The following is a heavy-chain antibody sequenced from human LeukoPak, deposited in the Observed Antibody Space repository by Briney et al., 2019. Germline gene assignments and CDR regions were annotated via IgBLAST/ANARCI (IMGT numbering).Heavy chain of an antibody. CDR2: VYYGGTT. V-gene: IGHV4-39*01. Sequence: SETLSLTCTVSGGSINSRSYYWGWIRQPPGKGLEWIGSVYYGGTTYYNPSLKSRVTISEDTSKNQFSLKLSSVTAADTAVYYCARRATTVTPGYYYYYMDVWGKGTTVTVSS. J-gene: IGHJ6*03. CDR1: GGSINSRSYY. CDR3: ARRATTVTPGYYYYYMDV. D-gene: IGHD4-17*01.